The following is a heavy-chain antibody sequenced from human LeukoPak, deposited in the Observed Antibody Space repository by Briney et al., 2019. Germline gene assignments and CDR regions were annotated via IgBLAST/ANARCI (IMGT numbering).Heavy chain of an antibody. CDR1: GSTFTSYD. V-gene: IGHV1-8*01. D-gene: IGHD6-13*01. J-gene: IGHJ5*02. CDR2: MNPNSGNT. Sequence: ASVKVSCKASGSTFTSYDINWVRQATGQGLEWMGWMNPNSGNTGYAQKFQGRVTMTRNTSISTAYMELSSLRSEDTAVYYCARRRLSSRGVGYNWFDPWGQGTLVTVSS. CDR3: ARRRLSSRGVGYNWFDP.